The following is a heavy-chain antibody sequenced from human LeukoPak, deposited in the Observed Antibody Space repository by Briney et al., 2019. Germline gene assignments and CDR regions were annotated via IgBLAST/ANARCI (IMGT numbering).Heavy chain of an antibody. CDR1: GFTFDDYT. CDR3: AKDRGGSYSSSWYGWYFDY. CDR2: ISWDGGST. Sequence: PGGSLRLSCAASGFTFDDYTMHWVRQVPGKGLEWVSLISWDGGSTYYADSVKGRFTISRDNSKNSLYLQMNSLRTEDTALYYCAKDRGGSYSSSWYGWYFDYWGQGTLVTVSS. D-gene: IGHD6-13*01. J-gene: IGHJ4*02. V-gene: IGHV3-43*01.